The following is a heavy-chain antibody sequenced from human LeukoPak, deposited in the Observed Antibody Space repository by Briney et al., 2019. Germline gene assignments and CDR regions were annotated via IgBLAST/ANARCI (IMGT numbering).Heavy chain of an antibody. J-gene: IGHJ4*02. CDR3: ARETGRIVLMVYDCFDY. Sequence: PGGSLRLSCAASGFTFSDYYMSWIRQAPGKGLEWVSYISSSGSTIYYADSVKGRFTISRDNAKNSLYLQMNSLRAEDTAVYYCARETGRIVLMVYDCFDYWGQGTLVTVSS. CDR2: ISSSGSTI. D-gene: IGHD2-8*01. V-gene: IGHV3-11*01. CDR1: GFTFSDYY.